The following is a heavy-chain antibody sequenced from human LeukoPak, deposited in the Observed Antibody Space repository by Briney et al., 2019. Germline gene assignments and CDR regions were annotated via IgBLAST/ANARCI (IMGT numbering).Heavy chain of an antibody. D-gene: IGHD3-10*01. CDR1: GGSITRSSYY. V-gene: IGHV4-39*01. Sequence: PSETLSLTCTVSGGSITRSSYYWGWIRQPPGKGLEWIATIYYSGTTYYNPSLKSRVTISADTSKNQFSLKLSSVTAADTAVYYCARLTSGHFDYWGQGTLVTVSS. J-gene: IGHJ4*02. CDR3: ARLTSGHFDY. CDR2: IYYSGTT.